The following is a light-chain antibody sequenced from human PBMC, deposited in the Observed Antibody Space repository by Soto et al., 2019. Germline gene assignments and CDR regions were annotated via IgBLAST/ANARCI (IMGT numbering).Light chain of an antibody. CDR1: QSVSSNY. V-gene: IGKV3-20*01. J-gene: IGKJ5*01. CDR2: GAS. Sequence: ENVFTQSPGTLSFSPGERATLSCRASQSVSSNYLVWYRQKPGQAPRLLIYGASSRATGVPDRFSGSGSGTDFTLTISRLEPEDFAVYYCQQYGSSPVFGQGTRLEIK. CDR3: QQYGSSPV.